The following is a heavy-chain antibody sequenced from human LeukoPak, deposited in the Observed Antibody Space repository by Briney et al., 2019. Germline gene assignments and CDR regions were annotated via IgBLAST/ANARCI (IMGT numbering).Heavy chain of an antibody. Sequence: RASETLSLTCTVSGGSISSYYWSWIRQPPGKGLEWIGYIYYSGSTNYNPSLKSRVTISVDTSKNQFSLKLSSVNAADTAVYYCARRYCSGGTCYGDYWGQGTLVTVSS. D-gene: IGHD2-15*01. CDR3: ARRYCSGGTCYGDY. V-gene: IGHV4-59*08. J-gene: IGHJ4*02. CDR2: IYYSGST. CDR1: GGSISSYY.